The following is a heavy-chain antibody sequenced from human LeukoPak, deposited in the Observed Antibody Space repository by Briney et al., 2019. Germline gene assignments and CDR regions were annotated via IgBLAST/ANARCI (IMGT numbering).Heavy chain of an antibody. J-gene: IGHJ4*02. CDR3: ARENCGGDCYEGGPFDY. CDR1: GFTFSSYE. Sequence: GGTLSRYCAASGFTFSSYEMNWVRQAPGKGLEGVSYISSSGSTIYYADSVKGRFTISRDNAKNSLYLQMNSLRAEDTAVYYCARENCGGDCYEGGPFDYWGQGTLVTVSS. D-gene: IGHD2-21*02. V-gene: IGHV3-48*03. CDR2: ISSSGSTI.